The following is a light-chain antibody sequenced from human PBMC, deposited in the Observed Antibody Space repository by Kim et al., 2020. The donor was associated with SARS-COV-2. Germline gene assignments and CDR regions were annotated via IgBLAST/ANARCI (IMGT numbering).Light chain of an antibody. CDR2: DTS. Sequence: ASVGDRVTIACRASQGITNSLAWYQRKAGKIPKLLIYDTSALESGVPSRFSGSGSGTDFTLTISSLQPEDVATYYCQQYDSPPWTFGQGTKVEIK. J-gene: IGKJ1*01. CDR3: QQYDSPPWT. V-gene: IGKV1-27*01. CDR1: QGITNS.